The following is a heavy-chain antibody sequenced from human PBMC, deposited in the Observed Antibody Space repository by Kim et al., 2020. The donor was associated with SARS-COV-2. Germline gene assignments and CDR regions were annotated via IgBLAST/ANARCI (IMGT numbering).Heavy chain of an antibody. J-gene: IGHJ4*02. CDR3: VRTTTTYYYDSSGTQGYFDY. CDR1: GFTFSSYA. V-gene: IGHV3-64D*09. CDR2: ISSNGGST. Sequence: GGSLRLSCSASGFTFSSYAMHWVRQAPGKGLEYVSAISSNGGSTYYADSVKGRFTISRDNSKNTLYLQMSSLRAEDTAVYYCVRTTTTYYYDSSGTQGYFDYWGQGTLVTVSS. D-gene: IGHD3-22*01.